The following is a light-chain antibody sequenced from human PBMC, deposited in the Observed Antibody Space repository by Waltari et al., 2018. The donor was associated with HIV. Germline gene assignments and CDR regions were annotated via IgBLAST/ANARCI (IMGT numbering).Light chain of an antibody. CDR2: DVF. J-gene: IGKJ5*01. V-gene: IGKV3-11*01. CDR3: QERDSWPPA. CDR1: QSVATY. Sequence: EIVLTQSPATLSLSPGERATLSCRASQSVATYLAWYQHKPGQAPRLLLYDVFQRATGVPARFSGSGSGTDFTLTIGSLEPEDFAIYYCQERDSWPPAFGQGTRLEIK.